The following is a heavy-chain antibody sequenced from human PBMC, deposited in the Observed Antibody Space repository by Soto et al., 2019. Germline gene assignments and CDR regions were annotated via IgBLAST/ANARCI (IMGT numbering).Heavy chain of an antibody. CDR3: ATPSKYTYGSYYYYGMDV. V-gene: IGHV5-10-1*01. Sequence: GESLKISCKGSGYSFTSYWISWVRQMPGKGLEWMGRIDPSDSYTNYSPSFQGHVTISVDKSISITYLQWSSLKASDTAMYYCATPSKYTYGSYYYYGMDVWGQGTTVTVSS. D-gene: IGHD5-18*01. CDR1: GYSFTSYW. J-gene: IGHJ6*02. CDR2: IDPSDSYT.